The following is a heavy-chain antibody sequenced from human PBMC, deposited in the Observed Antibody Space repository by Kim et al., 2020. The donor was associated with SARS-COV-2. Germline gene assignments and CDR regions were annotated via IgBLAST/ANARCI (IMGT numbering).Heavy chain of an antibody. CDR3: AKELYDSSGVFDY. V-gene: IGHV3-30*18. CDR2: ISYDGSNK. CDR1: GFTFSSYG. J-gene: IGHJ4*02. Sequence: GGSLRLSCAASGFTFSSYGMHWVRQAPGKGLEWVAVISYDGSNKYYADSVKGRFTISRDNSKNTLYLQMNSLRAEDTAVYYCAKELYDSSGVFDYWGQGT. D-gene: IGHD3-22*01.